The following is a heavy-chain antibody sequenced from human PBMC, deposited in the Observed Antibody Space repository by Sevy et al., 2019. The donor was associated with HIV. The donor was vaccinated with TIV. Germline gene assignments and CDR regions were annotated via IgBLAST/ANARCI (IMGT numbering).Heavy chain of an antibody. CDR1: GYTFTSSE. CDR3: VRAMRAGSGWYGPTY. D-gene: IGHD6-19*01. V-gene: IGHV1-8*01. J-gene: IGHJ4*02. CDR2: INPNSGKT. Sequence: ASVKVSCKASGYTFTSSEVNWVRQAPGQGLEWMGWINPNSGKTGYAQKLQGRVTMTRDTSVSTVFMELSSLTSEDTATYYCVRAMRAGSGWYGPTYWGQGTLVTVSS.